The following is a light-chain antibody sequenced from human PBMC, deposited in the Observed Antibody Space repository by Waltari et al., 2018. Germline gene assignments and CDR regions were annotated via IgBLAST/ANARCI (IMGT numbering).Light chain of an antibody. V-gene: IGKV1-9*01. J-gene: IGKJ1*01. Sequence: DIHLTQSPSCLSASVGDSVTITCRASRGISSYLAWYQQKPGKAPNLLIYAASTLQSGVPLRFSGSGSGTEFTLTISSLQPEDFATYYCQQVNTYSWTFGQGTKVEIK. CDR1: RGISSY. CDR2: AAS. CDR3: QQVNTYSWT.